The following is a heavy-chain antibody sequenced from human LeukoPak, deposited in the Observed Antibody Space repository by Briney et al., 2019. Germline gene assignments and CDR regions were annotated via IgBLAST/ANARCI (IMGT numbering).Heavy chain of an antibody. CDR1: GFRFSSYV. Sequence: PGGSLRLSCAASGFRFSSYVMRWIRQPPGKGLEWIGYIDYSGGNNYHPSLKSPITISVDTHKSQFSMRLSSVTAADTAVYYCARTTEAHSWQTRYYSYYMDVWGKGTTVTVSS. CDR2: IDYSGGN. J-gene: IGHJ6*03. CDR3: ARTTEAHSWQTRYYSYYMDV. D-gene: IGHD6-13*01. V-gene: IGHV4-59*01.